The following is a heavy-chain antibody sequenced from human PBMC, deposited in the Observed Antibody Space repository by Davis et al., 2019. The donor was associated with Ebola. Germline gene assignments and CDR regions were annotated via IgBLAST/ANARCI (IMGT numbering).Heavy chain of an antibody. CDR1: GFTFSSYA. J-gene: IGHJ6*02. Sequence: GESLKISCAASGFTFSSYAMSWVRQAPGKGLEWVSAISGSGGSTSYADSVKGRFTISRDNAKNTLYLQMNSLRAEDTAVYYCARGHSSSWYVYYYGMDVWGQGTTVTVSS. V-gene: IGHV3-23*01. D-gene: IGHD6-13*01. CDR2: ISGSGGST. CDR3: ARGHSSSWYVYYYGMDV.